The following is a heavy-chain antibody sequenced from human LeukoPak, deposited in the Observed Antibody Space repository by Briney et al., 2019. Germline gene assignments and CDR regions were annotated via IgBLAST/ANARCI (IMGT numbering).Heavy chain of an antibody. J-gene: IGHJ5*02. D-gene: IGHD1-7*01. Sequence: GGSLRLSCAASGFTFSSYSMNWVRQAPGKGLEWVSSISSSSSYIYYADSVKGRFTISRDNAKNSLYLQMNSLRAEDTAVYCCARNRLTGTTSANNWFDPWGQGTLVTVSS. CDR2: ISSSSSYI. V-gene: IGHV3-21*01. CDR3: ARNRLTGTTSANNWFDP. CDR1: GFTFSSYS.